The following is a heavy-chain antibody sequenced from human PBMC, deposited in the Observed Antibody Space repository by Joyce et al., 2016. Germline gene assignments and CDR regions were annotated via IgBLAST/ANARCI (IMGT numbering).Heavy chain of an antibody. CDR1: GFTFKSYT. J-gene: IGHJ5*02. CDR3: ARNYDFWSGSPFDP. Sequence: EMQLVESGGGLVKPGGSLRLSCTGSGFTFKSYTMNWVRQGPGKVLEWLSSISSTSGYISYVDSVRGRLTISRYNAKNSLYLQMNALRVEDTAVYYCARNYDFWSGSPFDPWGQGTQVTVSS. CDR2: ISSTSGYI. D-gene: IGHD3-3*01. V-gene: IGHV3-21*01.